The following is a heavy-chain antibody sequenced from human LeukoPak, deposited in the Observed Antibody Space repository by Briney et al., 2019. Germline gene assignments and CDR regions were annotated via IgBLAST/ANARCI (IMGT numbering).Heavy chain of an antibody. D-gene: IGHD2-2*01. Sequence: PGGSLRLSCAGSGFTFSNYDMHWVRQGTGNGLEGVSAFHTAGDTHYAGSVNGRFTVSRDNAENSFYLQMNSLSAGDTAVYFCARGNCGTTSCSERVRGLDVWGPGITVTVSS. J-gene: IGHJ6*02. CDR2: FHTAGDT. CDR3: ARGNCGTTSCSERVRGLDV. V-gene: IGHV3-13*01. CDR1: GFTFSNYD.